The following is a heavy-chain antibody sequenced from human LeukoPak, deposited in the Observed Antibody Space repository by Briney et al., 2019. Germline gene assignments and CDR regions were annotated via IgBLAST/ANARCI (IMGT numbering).Heavy chain of an antibody. CDR1: GYTFADYY. J-gene: IGHJ3*02. Sequence: GASVKVSCKASGYTFADYYIHWVRQAPGQGLEWMGRIIPILGIANYAQKFQGRVTITADKSTSTAYMELSSLRSEDTAVYYCARDGSSLDAFDIWGQGTMVTVSS. V-gene: IGHV1-69*04. D-gene: IGHD3-10*01. CDR3: ARDGSSLDAFDI. CDR2: IIPILGIA.